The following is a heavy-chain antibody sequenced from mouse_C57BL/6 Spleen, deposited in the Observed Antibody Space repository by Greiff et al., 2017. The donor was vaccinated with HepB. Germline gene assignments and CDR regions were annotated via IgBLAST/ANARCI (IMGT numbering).Heavy chain of an antibody. D-gene: IGHD2-3*01. J-gene: IGHJ2*01. CDR2: IDPSDSYT. Sequence: VQLQQPGAELVKPGASVKLSCKASGYTFTSYWMQWVKQRPGQGLEWIGEIDPSDSYTNYTQKFKGKATLTVDTSSSTAYMQLSSLTSEDSAVYYCARRDGYSTYYFDYWGQGTTLTVSS. V-gene: IGHV1-50*01. CDR1: GYTFTSYW. CDR3: ARRDGYSTYYFDY.